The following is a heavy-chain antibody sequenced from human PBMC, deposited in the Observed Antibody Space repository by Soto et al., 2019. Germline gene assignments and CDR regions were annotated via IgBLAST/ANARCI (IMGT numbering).Heavy chain of an antibody. CDR1: GYTFTSYG. V-gene: IGHV1-18*01. CDR2: ISAYNGNT. D-gene: IGHD3-3*01. CDR3: ARAGYYDFWSGYYRESYYYYYMDV. Sequence: ASVKVSCKASGYTFTSYGISWVRQAPGQGLERMGWISAYNGNTNYAQKLQGRVTMTTDTSTSTAYMELRSLRSDDTAVYYCARAGYYDFWSGYYRESYYYYYMDVWGKGTTVTVSS. J-gene: IGHJ6*03.